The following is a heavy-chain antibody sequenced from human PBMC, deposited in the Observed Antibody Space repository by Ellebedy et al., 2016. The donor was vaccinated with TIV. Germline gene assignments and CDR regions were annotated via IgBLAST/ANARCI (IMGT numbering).Heavy chain of an antibody. D-gene: IGHD3-10*01. CDR1: GGSISSSSYY. Sequence: MPGGSLRLSCTVSGGSISSSSYYWGWIRQPPGKGLEWIGSIYYSGSTYYNPSRRSRVTISLDTSKNQFSLKLSSVTAADTAVYYCARDRGYYYGSGYDYWGQGTLVTVSS. V-gene: IGHV4-39*07. J-gene: IGHJ4*02. CDR2: IYYSGST. CDR3: ARDRGYYYGSGYDY.